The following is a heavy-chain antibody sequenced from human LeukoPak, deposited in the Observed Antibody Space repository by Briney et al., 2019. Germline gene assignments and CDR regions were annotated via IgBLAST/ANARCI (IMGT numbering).Heavy chain of an antibody. CDR2: ISYDGSNK. V-gene: IGHV3-30*04. CDR1: GFTFSSYA. CDR3: ASGDYYGSGSYPNVYFDY. Sequence: GRSLRLSCAASGFTFSSYAMHWVRQAPGKGLEWVAVISYDGSNKYYADSVKGRFTISRDNSKNTLYLQMNSLRAEDTAVYYCASGDYYGSGSYPNVYFDYWGQGTLLTVSS. J-gene: IGHJ4*02. D-gene: IGHD3-10*01.